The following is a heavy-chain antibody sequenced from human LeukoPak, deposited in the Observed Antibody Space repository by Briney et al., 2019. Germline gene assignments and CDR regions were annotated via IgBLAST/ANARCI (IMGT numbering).Heavy chain of an antibody. CDR2: INKSGSP. D-gene: IGHD6-13*01. CDR3: ARSDHSSSWCPFDY. J-gene: IGHJ4*02. V-gene: IGHV4-34*01. CDR1: CLSFRGYY. Sequence: PAETLSLTCAVYCLSFRGYYWRWLPQPPGKGREGMGEINKSGSPNYNPPLTSRVNISVDTSKLQFSLKLSSVTAADSAVYYCARSDHSSSWCPFDYWGQGTLVTVSS.